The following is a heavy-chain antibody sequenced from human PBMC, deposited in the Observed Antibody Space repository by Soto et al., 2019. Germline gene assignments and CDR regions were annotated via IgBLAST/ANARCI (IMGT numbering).Heavy chain of an antibody. CDR2: FYYSGST. Sequence: PSETLSLTCTVPGGSISSSSYYWGWIRQSPGKGLEWIGSFYYSGSTYYSPSLRSRVTISGDTSRKQISLRLSSVTAADTAVYYCARIYVASRYVDVWGKGTTVTVSS. D-gene: IGHD2-2*02. V-gene: IGHV4-39*01. CDR1: GGSISSSSYY. J-gene: IGHJ6*03. CDR3: ARIYVASRYVDV.